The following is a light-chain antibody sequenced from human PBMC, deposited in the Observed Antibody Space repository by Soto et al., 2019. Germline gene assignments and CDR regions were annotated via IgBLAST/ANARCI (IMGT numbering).Light chain of an antibody. CDR3: QQYGSSPST. J-gene: IGKJ1*01. CDR2: GAS. Sequence: EIVLTQSPGTLSLSAGEGATLSCRASQSVSSSYLAWYQQKPGQAPRLLIYGASSRATGIPDRFSGSGSGTDFTLTISRLEPEDFAVYYCQQYGSSPSTFGQGTKVDIK. CDR1: QSVSSSY. V-gene: IGKV3-20*01.